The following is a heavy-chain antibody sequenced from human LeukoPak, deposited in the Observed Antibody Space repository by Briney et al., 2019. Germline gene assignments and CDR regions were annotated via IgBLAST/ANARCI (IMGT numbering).Heavy chain of an antibody. CDR3: TRGYYYGSGRPGDNWFDP. CDR2: IPHSGIT. V-gene: IGHV4-4*02. CDR1: GFTFSDAW. D-gene: IGHD3-10*01. J-gene: IGHJ5*02. Sequence: GSLRLSCAASGFTFSDAWMNWVRQPPGKGLEWIGEIPHSGITNYNPSLKSRVTISVDKSKNQFSLNLSSVTAADTAVYYCTRGYYYGSGRPGDNWFDPWGQGTLVTVSS.